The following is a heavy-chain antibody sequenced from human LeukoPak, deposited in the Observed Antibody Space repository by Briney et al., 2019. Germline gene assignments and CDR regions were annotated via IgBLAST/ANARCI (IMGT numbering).Heavy chain of an antibody. CDR2: IGPNGGLM. CDR1: GFTFSGYE. Sequence: GGSLRLSCAVSGFTFSGYEMNWIRQAPGKGLEWVSYIGPNGGLMYYSDSVRGRFTISRDNAKNSLYLQMNSLRAEDTAVYYCARPRGYSYGYYAFDIWGQGTMVTVSS. CDR3: ARPRGYSYGYYAFDI. J-gene: IGHJ3*02. D-gene: IGHD5-18*01. V-gene: IGHV3-48*03.